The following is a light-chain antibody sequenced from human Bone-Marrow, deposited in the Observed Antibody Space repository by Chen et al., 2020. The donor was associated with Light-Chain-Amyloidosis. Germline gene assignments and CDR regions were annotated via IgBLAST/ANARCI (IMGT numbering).Light chain of an antibody. CDR1: DLPTKY. V-gene: IGLV3-25*03. CDR3: QSADSSGTYEVI. Sequence: SYELTQPPSVSVSPGQTARITCSGDDLPTKYAYWYQQKPGQAPVLVIHGDTVRPSGISERFSGSSSGTTATLTISGVQAEDEADYHCQSADSSGTYEVIFGGGTKLTVL. J-gene: IGLJ2*01. CDR2: GDT.